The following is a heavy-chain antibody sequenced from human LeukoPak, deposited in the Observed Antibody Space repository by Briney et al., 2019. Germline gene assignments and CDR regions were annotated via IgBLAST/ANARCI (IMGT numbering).Heavy chain of an antibody. D-gene: IGHD6-13*01. CDR1: GGSFSGYY. Sequence: PSETLSLTCAVYGGSFSGYYWSWIRQPPGKGLEWMGEINHSGSTNYNPSLKSRVTISVDTSKNQFSLKLSSVTAADTAVYYCASSPWTAAGLDYWGQGTLVTVSS. J-gene: IGHJ4*02. CDR2: INHSGST. CDR3: ASSPWTAAGLDY. V-gene: IGHV4-34*01.